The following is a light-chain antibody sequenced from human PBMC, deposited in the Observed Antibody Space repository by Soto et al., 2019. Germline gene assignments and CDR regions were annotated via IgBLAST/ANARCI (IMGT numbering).Light chain of an antibody. V-gene: IGLV2-14*01. J-gene: IGLJ2*01. Sequence: QSALTQPASVSGSPGQSITISCAGVSSDVGGYKYVSWYQQHPGKAPKLMLFEVNNRPSVVSSRFSGSESGNTASLTISDLQAEDEADYYCSLYASSWSLVFGGGTKLTVL. CDR2: EVN. CDR1: SSDVGGYKY. CDR3: SLYASSWSLV.